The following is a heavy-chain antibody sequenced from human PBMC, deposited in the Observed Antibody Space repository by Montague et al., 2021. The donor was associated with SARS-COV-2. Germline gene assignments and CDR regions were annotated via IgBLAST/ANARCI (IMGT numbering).Heavy chain of an antibody. V-gene: IGHV4-4*07. Sequence: SETLSLTCTVSGGSISNYYWTWIRQPAGKGLEWIGRLYTSGSTTYNPSLKSRGTMSVDTSKNQFSLNVTSVTAADTAIYYCARESGYSSGWRYYYVMDVWGQGTTVTVS. CDR3: ARESGYSSGWRYYYVMDV. D-gene: IGHD6-19*01. CDR2: LYTSGST. J-gene: IGHJ6*02. CDR1: GGSISNYY.